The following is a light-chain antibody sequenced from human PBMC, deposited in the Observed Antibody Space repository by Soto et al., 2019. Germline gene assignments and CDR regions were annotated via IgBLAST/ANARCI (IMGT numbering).Light chain of an antibody. CDR1: QSVSSNS. Sequence: ETVLTQSPGTLSLSPGERATLSCRASQSVSSNSLAWFQQKPGQAPRLLIFGASSRATGIPDRFSGSGSGTDFTLTISRLEPEEFAVYYCQHYGTSPWTFGQGTKVEIK. V-gene: IGKV3-20*01. CDR2: GAS. CDR3: QHYGTSPWT. J-gene: IGKJ1*01.